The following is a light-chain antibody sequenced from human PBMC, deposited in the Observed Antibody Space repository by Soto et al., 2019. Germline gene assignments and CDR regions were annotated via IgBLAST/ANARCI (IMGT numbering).Light chain of an antibody. CDR2: GAF. V-gene: IGKV3D-11*02. CDR3: QQRNDWQVT. J-gene: IGKJ5*01. Sequence: PATLSISPGERATLSCRASQTVLTNLAWYQQKPGQAPRLLIYGAFTRATGVPARFSGSGSGTDFTLTISSLEAGDFAVYYCQQRNDWQVTFGQGTRLEIK. CDR1: QTVLTN.